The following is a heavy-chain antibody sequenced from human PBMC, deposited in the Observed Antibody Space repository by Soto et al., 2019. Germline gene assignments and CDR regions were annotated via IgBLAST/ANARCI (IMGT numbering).Heavy chain of an antibody. CDR1: GYAVTKYS. Sequence: SMKGSCKASGYAVTKYSIQWGRHADGHRIEWMPWINPVNGNTAHSRKFQGRVSITRDTSASTVYMDLSSLTSPATAVYSCQRDEIGGNAFDYWGQGTLVTVSS. CDR3: QRDEIGGNAFDY. CDR2: INPVNGNT. D-gene: IGHD1-1*01. V-gene: IGHV1-3*01. J-gene: IGHJ4*02.